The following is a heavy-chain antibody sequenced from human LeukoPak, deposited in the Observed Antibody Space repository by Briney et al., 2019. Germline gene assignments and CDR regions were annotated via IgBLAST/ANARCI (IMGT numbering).Heavy chain of an antibody. Sequence: GGSLRLSCAASGFTFSSYSMNWVRRAPGKGLEWVSYISSSSSTIYYADSVKGRFTISRDNAKNSLYLQMNSLRAEDTAVYYCARDNGYSYGEFDYWGQGTLVTVSS. V-gene: IGHV3-48*01. CDR2: ISSSSSTI. J-gene: IGHJ4*02. CDR1: GFTFSSYS. CDR3: ARDNGYSYGEFDY. D-gene: IGHD5-18*01.